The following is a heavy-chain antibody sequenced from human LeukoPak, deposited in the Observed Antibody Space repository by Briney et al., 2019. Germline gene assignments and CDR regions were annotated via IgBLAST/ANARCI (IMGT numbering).Heavy chain of an antibody. J-gene: IGHJ4*02. D-gene: IGHD3-10*01. CDR3: AKEGSYYYGSGSGFDY. CDR1: GFTFSSYA. V-gene: IGHV3-23*01. CDR2: ISGSGGST. Sequence: SGGSLRLSCAASGFTFSSYAMSWVRQAPGKGLEWVSAISGSGGSTYYADSVKGRFTISRDNSKNTLYLQMNSLRAEDTAVYYCAKEGSYYYGSGSGFDYWGQGTLVTVSS.